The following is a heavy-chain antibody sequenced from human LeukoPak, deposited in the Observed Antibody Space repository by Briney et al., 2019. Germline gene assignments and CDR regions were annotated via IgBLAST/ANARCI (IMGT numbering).Heavy chain of an antibody. V-gene: IGHV3-21*01. Sequence: GGSLRLSCAASGFTFSSYSMNWVRQAPGKGLEWVSSISSSSSYIYYADSVKGRFTTSRDNAKNSLYLQMNSLRAEDTAVYYCARENYGGNYHDAFDIWGQGTMVTVSS. CDR2: ISSSSSYI. CDR3: ARENYGGNYHDAFDI. D-gene: IGHD4-23*01. CDR1: GFTFSSYS. J-gene: IGHJ3*02.